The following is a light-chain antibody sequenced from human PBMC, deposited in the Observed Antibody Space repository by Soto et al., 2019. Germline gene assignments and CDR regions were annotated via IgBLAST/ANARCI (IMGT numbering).Light chain of an antibody. CDR3: QQSYSTLYT. CDR2: AAS. CDR1: QSISSY. J-gene: IGKJ2*01. Sequence: DIQMTQSPSSLSASVGERVTITCRASQSISSYLNWYQQKPGKAPKLLIYAASSLQSGVPSRFSGSGSGTDFTLTISSLQPEDFVTYYYQQSYSTLYTFGQGTKLEIK. V-gene: IGKV1-39*01.